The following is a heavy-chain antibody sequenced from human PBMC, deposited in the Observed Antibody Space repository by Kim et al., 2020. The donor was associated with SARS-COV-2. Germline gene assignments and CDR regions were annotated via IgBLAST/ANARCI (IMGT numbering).Heavy chain of an antibody. CDR3: AGAFGDYGLDY. Sequence: GGSLRLSRAASGFIFSRYGMHWVRQAPGKGLEWVAVIWYDGSSKNYADSVKGRFTISRDNSKNTLYLQMNSLRVEDTAVYYCAGAFGDYGLDYWGQGTL. V-gene: IGHV3-33*01. J-gene: IGHJ4*02. CDR1: GFIFSRYG. CDR2: IWYDGSSK. D-gene: IGHD4-17*01.